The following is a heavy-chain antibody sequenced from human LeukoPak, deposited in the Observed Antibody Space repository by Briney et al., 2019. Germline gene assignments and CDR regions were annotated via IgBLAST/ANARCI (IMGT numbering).Heavy chain of an antibody. D-gene: IGHD1-26*01. Sequence: GESLRLSCEASGFTFSSFDIHWVRQAPGKGLEWVAVVSFDGSNKYYADSVKGRFTISRDNSKSSLYLQMNSLSDEDTATYYCAKDIDLSGSYRFDLWGQGTLVTVS. CDR2: VSFDGSNK. CDR1: GFTFSSFD. J-gene: IGHJ4*02. CDR3: AKDIDLSGSYRFDL. V-gene: IGHV3-30*18.